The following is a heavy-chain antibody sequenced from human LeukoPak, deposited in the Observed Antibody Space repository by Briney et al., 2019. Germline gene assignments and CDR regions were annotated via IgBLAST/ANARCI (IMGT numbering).Heavy chain of an antibody. J-gene: IGHJ6*03. CDR1: GFTFSSYN. Sequence: GSLRLSCAASGFTFSSYNMNWVRQTPGQGLEWVSSITSGSSHIYYADSVKGRFTISRDNAKSSLYLQMNSLRAEDTAVYYCARDPYSGSYGADYYYYMDVWGKGTTVTISS. CDR2: ITSGSSHI. D-gene: IGHD1-26*01. V-gene: IGHV3-21*01. CDR3: ARDPYSGSYGADYYYYMDV.